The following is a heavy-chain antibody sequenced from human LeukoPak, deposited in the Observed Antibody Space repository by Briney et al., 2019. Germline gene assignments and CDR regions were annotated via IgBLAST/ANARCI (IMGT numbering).Heavy chain of an antibody. J-gene: IGHJ4*02. CDR2: INPNTGGT. Sequence: GSVKVSCKASGYTFTDYYIDWVRQAPGEGVEWMGWINPNTGGTNYAQQFQGRVTMTRDTSISTPHMQLTTLRSDDTALYYCARDSNPPSSSGLGTYSPFWGQGPLVTLPS. CDR1: GYTFTDYY. V-gene: IGHV1-2*02. CDR3: ARDSNPPSSSGLGTYSPF. D-gene: IGHD3-10*01.